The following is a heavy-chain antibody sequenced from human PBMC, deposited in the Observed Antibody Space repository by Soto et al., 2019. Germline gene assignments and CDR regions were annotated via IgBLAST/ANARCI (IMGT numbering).Heavy chain of an antibody. Sequence: GGSLRLSCAASGFTFSSYSMNWVRQAPGKGLEWVSYISSSSSTIYYADSVKGRFTISRDNTKNSLYLQMNSLRAEDTAVYYCARSGAVAHWGQGTLVTVSS. V-gene: IGHV3-48*01. CDR1: GFTFSSYS. J-gene: IGHJ4*02. D-gene: IGHD6-19*01. CDR2: ISSSSSTI. CDR3: ARSGAVAH.